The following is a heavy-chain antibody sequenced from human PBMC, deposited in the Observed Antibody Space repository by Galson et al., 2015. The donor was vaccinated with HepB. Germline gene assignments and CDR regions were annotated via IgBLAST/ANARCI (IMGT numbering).Heavy chain of an antibody. V-gene: IGHV3-15*07. CDR3: TTSGIYDSSGYYYPYYYYYYMDV. D-gene: IGHD3-22*01. CDR1: GFTFSNAW. J-gene: IGHJ6*03. CDR2: IKSKTDGGTT. Sequence: SLRLSCAASGFTFSNAWMNWVRQAPGKGLEWVGRIKSKTDGGTTDYAAPVKGRFTISRDDSKNTLYLQMNSLKTEDTAVYYCTTSGIYDSSGYYYPYYYYYYMDVWGKGTTVTVSS.